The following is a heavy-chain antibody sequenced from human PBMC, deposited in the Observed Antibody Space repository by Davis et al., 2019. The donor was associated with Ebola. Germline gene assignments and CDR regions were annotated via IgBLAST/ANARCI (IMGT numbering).Heavy chain of an antibody. J-gene: IGHJ4*02. CDR2: ISGSGGST. Sequence: GESLKISCAASGFTFSSYAMSWVRQAPGKGLEWVSAISGSGGSTYYADSVKGRFTISRDNSKNTLYLQMNSLRAEDTAVYYCAKDRRLWSGQVDYWGQGSLVTVSS. D-gene: IGHD3-3*01. CDR1: GFTFSSYA. CDR3: AKDRRLWSGQVDY. V-gene: IGHV3-23*01.